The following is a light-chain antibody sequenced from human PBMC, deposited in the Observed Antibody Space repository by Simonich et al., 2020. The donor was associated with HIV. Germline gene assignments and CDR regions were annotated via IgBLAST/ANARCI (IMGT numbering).Light chain of an antibody. CDR1: SSDVGGYNY. CDR3: SSYTSSSTWV. J-gene: IGLJ3*02. V-gene: IGLV2-14*03. Sequence: QSALTQPASVSGSPGQSITISGTGTSSDVGGYNYFSCYQQHPGKAPKLMIYDVNKRPSGVSNRFSGSKSGNTASLTISGLQAEDEADYYCSSYTSSSTWVFGGGTKLTVL. CDR2: DVN.